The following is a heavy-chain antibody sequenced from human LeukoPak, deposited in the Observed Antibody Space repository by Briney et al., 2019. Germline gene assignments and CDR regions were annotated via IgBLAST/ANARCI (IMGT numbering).Heavy chain of an antibody. CDR1: GFSFGSYG. Sequence: GRSLRLSCAASGFSFGSYGMHWIRQAPGKGLEWVAVISNDGSITKYGDSVRGRFTISRDNSKNTLYVQMNSLRTDDAAVYYCAKSKSPYPMDYIFDFWGQGTRVTVSS. CDR2: ISNDGSIT. D-gene: IGHD4-11*01. CDR3: AKSKSPYPMDYIFDF. V-gene: IGHV3-30*18. J-gene: IGHJ4*02.